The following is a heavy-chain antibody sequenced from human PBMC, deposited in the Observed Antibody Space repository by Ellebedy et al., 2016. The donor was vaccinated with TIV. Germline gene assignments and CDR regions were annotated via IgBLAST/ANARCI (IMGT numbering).Heavy chain of an antibody. CDR2: ISSSSSYI. D-gene: IGHD6-19*01. V-gene: IGHV3-21*04. J-gene: IGHJ4*02. CDR3: AGGISVAGTSLGF. Sequence: GGSLRLSCAASGFTFSSYSMNWVRQAPGKGLEWVSSISSSSSYIYYADSVKGRFTISRDNSKNTLYLQMNSLRAEDTAVYYCAGGISVAGTSLGFWGQGTLVTVSS. CDR1: GFTFSSYS.